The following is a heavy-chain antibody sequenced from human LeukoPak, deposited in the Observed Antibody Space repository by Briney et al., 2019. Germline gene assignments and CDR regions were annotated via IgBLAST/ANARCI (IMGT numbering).Heavy chain of an antibody. CDR1: GFTFSSYA. J-gene: IGHJ6*03. V-gene: IGHV3-30*01. D-gene: IGHD6-13*01. CDR3: AREPLYSSSWYVPAYDYYYYMDV. CDR2: ISYDGSNK. Sequence: GGSLRLSCAASGFTFSSYAMHWVRQAPGKGLEWVAVISYDGSNKYYADSVKGRFTISRDNSKNTLYLQMNSLRAEDTAVYYCAREPLYSSSWYVPAYDYYYYMDVWGKGTTVTVSS.